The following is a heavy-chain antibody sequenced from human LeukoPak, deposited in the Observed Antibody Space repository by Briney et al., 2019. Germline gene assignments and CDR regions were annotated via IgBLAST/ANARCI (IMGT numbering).Heavy chain of an antibody. CDR1: GFTFSGSA. D-gene: IGHD6-19*01. Sequence: GGSLRLSCAASGFTFSGSAMHWVRQASGKGLEWVGRIRSKANSCATAYAASVKGRFTISRDDSKNTAYLQMNSLKTEDTAVYYCTRQSPGQWLESFDYWGQGTLVTVSS. V-gene: IGHV3-73*01. CDR2: IRSKANSCAT. J-gene: IGHJ4*02. CDR3: TRQSPGQWLESFDY.